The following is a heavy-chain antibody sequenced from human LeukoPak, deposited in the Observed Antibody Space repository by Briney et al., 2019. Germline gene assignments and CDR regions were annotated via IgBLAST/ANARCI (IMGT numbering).Heavy chain of an antibody. V-gene: IGHV1-69*05. J-gene: IGHJ4*02. CDR2: IIPIFGTA. Sequence: SVKVSCKASGGTFSSYAISWVRQAPGQGLEWMGGIIPIFGTANYPQKFQGRVTITTDESTSTAYMELSSLRAEDTAVYYCARVPYIPAAGTNSGARWGYFDYWGQGALVTVSS. CDR3: ARVPYIPAAGTNSGARWGYFDY. CDR1: GGTFSSYA. D-gene: IGHD6-13*01.